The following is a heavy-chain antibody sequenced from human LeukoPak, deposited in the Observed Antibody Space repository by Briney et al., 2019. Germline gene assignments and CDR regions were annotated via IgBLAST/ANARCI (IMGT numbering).Heavy chain of an antibody. D-gene: IGHD3-10*01. CDR1: GYTFTDYY. Sequence: ASVKVSCKASGYTFTDYYVHWVRQAPGQGLEWMGWINPNSGGTNYAQKFQGRVTMTRDTSISTGYMEVSRLRSDDTAVYYCARDMVRGVKVLDYWGQGTLVTVSS. J-gene: IGHJ4*02. CDR3: ARDMVRGVKVLDY. V-gene: IGHV1-2*02. CDR2: INPNSGGT.